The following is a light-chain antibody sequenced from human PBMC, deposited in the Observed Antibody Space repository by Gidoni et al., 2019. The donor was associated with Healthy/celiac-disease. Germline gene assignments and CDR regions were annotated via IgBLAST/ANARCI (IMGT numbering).Light chain of an antibody. CDR3: QQSYSTPT. Sequence: DIQTTQSPSSLSAPVGDRVTITCRASQSISSYLNWEQQKPGKATKLMIYAASSWQSGVPSRFSGSGAGTDFTLTISSLQPEDFATYYCQQSYSTPTFGQGTKVEIK. V-gene: IGKV1-39*01. CDR2: AAS. J-gene: IGKJ1*01. CDR1: QSISSY.